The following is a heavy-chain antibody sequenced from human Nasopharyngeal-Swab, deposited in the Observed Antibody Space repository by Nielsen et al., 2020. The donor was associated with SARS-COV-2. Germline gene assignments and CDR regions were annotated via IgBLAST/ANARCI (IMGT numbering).Heavy chain of an antibody. CDR2: ISYDGSNK. J-gene: IGHJ6*02. CDR3: ARAPGDGMDV. CDR1: GFTFSSYA. D-gene: IGHD7-27*01. V-gene: IGHV3-30-3*01. Sequence: GESLKISCAASGFTFSSYAMHWVRQAPGKGLEWVALISYDGSNKYYADSVKGRFTISRDNSKNTLYLQMNSLRAEDTAVYYCARAPGDGMDVWGQGTMVTVSS.